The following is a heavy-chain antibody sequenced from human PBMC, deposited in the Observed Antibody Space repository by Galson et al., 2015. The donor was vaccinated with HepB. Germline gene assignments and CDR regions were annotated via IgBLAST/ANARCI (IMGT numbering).Heavy chain of an antibody. J-gene: IGHJ4*02. CDR2: IFRSGSN. CDR1: GGSINSEY. D-gene: IGHD3-10*02. CDR3: AREPMLPMGFDY. Sequence: SETLSLTCTVSGGSINSEYWSWIRQAAGKGPEYIGRIFRSGSNNYNPSLRSRVTMSIDTSKSRISLKMRSVTVADTAVYYCAREPMLPMGFDYWGQGILVTVSS. V-gene: IGHV4-4*07.